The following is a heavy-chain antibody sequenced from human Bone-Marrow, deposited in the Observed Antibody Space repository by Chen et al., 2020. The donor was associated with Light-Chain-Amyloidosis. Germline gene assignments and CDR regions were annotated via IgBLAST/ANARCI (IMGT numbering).Heavy chain of an antibody. J-gene: IGHJ4*02. D-gene: IGHD2-2*01. CDR1: GFTFSSYA. CDR3: AREGYCSSSSCPFDY. V-gene: IGHV3-30*04. Sequence: QVQLVEAGGGVVQPGRSLGLSCAASGFTFSSYAMDWVRQAPGKGLEWVAVISFHERNEYYADSVECRFTISRDNSKNTLYLLMNSLRAEDTAVYYCAREGYCSSSSCPFDYWGQGTLVTVSS. CDR2: ISFHERNE.